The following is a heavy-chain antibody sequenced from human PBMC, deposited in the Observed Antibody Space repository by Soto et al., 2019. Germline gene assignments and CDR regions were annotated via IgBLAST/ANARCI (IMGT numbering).Heavy chain of an antibody. CDR2: IIPFFNKA. CDR3: AGGGAGVAFDS. Sequence: QVRVVQSGAEVKKPGSSVKVSCQTPAGTFSNFAINWVRQAPGQGLEWMGEIIPFFNKANYARNFQGRVTITADKSSGTAYMELRSLRSDDTAMFYCAGGGAGVAFDSWGQGTLVTVSS. CDR1: AGTFSNFA. J-gene: IGHJ4*02. D-gene: IGHD3-16*01. V-gene: IGHV1-69*06.